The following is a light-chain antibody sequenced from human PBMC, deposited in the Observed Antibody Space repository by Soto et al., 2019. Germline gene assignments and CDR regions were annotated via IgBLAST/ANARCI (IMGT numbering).Light chain of an antibody. Sequence: AIQLTQSPSSLSASVGDRVTITCRASQGISSALAWYQQKPGKAPKLLIYDASSLESGVPSRFSGSGSGTDFTLNISSLQPEDFATYFCQQFNSHPYGGFTFGPGTKVDIK. V-gene: IGKV1-13*02. CDR3: QQFNSHPYGGFT. J-gene: IGKJ3*01. CDR2: DAS. CDR1: QGISSA.